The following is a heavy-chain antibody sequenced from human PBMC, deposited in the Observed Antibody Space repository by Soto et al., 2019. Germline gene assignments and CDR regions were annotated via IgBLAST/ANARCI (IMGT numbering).Heavy chain of an antibody. CDR2: LSYGGSP. CDR1: GGPISSYS. J-gene: IGHJ6*02. Sequence: QGLLPESGPRLVKASESLSLTCTVSGGPISSYSLSWIRQTPGKVLEWIGYLSYGGSPNYNHSLESRVNITINTTATQFSLKLQSLPAADTAVYYCARGFWATGGGNYYYSMDVWGQGTTV. CDR3: ARGFWATGGGNYYYSMDV. V-gene: IGHV4-59*13. D-gene: IGHD2-15*01.